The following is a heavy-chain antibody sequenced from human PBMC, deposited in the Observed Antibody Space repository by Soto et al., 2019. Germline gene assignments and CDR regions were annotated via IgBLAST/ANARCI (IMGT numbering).Heavy chain of an antibody. V-gene: IGHV4-39*01. CDR2: IYYSGST. CDR1: GGSISTSSYF. D-gene: IGHD3-22*01. CDR3: ARDYVSSGDY. J-gene: IGHJ4*02. Sequence: QLQLQESGPGLVKPSETLSLTCTVSGGSISTSSYFWGWIRQPPGKGLEWIGSIYYSGSTYYNPSLKSRVTISVDTSKNQFSLKLSSVPAADTAVYYGARDYVSSGDYWGQGTLVTVSS.